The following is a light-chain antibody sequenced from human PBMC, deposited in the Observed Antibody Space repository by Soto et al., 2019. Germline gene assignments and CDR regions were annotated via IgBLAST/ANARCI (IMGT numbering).Light chain of an antibody. CDR1: RSNIGNNY. CDR3: GTWDSSLSARV. CDR2: DND. J-gene: IGLJ3*02. V-gene: IGLV1-51*01. Sequence: QSVLTQPPSVSAAPGQIITISCSGSRSNIGNNYVSWFQQLPGTAPKLLIYDNDKRPSGIPDRFSASKSGTSATLGITGLQTGDEADYYCGTWDSSLSARVFGGGTKLTVL.